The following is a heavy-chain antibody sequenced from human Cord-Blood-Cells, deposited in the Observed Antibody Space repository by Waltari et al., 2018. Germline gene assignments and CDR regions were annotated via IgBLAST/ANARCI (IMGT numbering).Heavy chain of an antibody. CDR1: NYA. V-gene: IGHV1-69*01. J-gene: IGHJ6*03. Sequence: NYAISWVRPAPGQGREWMGGIIPIFGTANYTQKFQCRVTITADESTSPAYMELSSLRSEDTAVYYCARGLHYYYYIDVWGKGTTVTVSS. CDR2: IIPIFGTA. CDR3: ARGLHYYYYIDV.